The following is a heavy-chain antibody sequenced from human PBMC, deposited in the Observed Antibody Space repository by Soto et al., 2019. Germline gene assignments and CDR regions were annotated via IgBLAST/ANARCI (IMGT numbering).Heavy chain of an antibody. D-gene: IGHD6-13*01. CDR3: ARIAGGFMGIAAAYFDY. CDR1: GFTFSSYW. Sequence: EVQLVESGGGLVQPGGSLRLSCAASGFTFSSYWMSWVRQAPGKGLEWVANIKQDGSEKYYVDSVKGRFTISRDNAKNSLYLQMNSLRAEDTAVYYCARIAGGFMGIAAAYFDYWGQGTLGTVSS. CDR2: IKQDGSEK. V-gene: IGHV3-7*01. J-gene: IGHJ4*02.